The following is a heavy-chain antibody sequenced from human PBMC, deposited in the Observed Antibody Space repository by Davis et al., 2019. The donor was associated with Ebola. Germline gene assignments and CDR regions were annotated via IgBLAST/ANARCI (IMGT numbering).Heavy chain of an antibody. Sequence: GGSLRLSCAVSGFTVNNNYMTWVRQAPGKGLEWVSSVRAAGTETFYADSVKGRFTISRDNSKNTLYLQMNGLRVEDTAIYYCAKDTSNIWFDMWGQGTNVTVSS. D-gene: IGHD2-2*01. J-gene: IGHJ3*02. V-gene: IGHV3-53*01. CDR3: AKDTSNIWFDM. CDR1: GFTVNNNY. CDR2: VRAAGTET.